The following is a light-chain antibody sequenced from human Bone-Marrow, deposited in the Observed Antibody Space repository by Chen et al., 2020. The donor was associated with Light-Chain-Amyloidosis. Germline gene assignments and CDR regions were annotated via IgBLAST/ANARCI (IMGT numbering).Light chain of an antibody. CDR3: CSYAGSSTYV. J-gene: IGLJ1*01. Sequence: QSALTQPASVSGSPGQSITISCTGTSSDVGSDNLVSWYQQHPGKAPKLMIYEVSKRPSGVSNRFSGSKSGNTASLTLSGLQAEDEADYYCCSYAGSSTYVFGTGTKVTVL. V-gene: IGLV2-23*02. CDR1: SSDVGSDNL. CDR2: EVS.